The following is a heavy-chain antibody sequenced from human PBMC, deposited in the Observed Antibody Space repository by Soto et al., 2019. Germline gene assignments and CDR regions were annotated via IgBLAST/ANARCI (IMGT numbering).Heavy chain of an antibody. CDR1: VYSISSGYY. Sequence: PSETLSLTCGVSVYSISSGYYWGCIRQPPGKGLEWIGSVYHSGSTYYNPSLESRVTISADTSKNQFSLKLSSVTAADTAVYYCARAHISSEGYYFDYWGQGTLVTVSS. D-gene: IGHD6-6*01. V-gene: IGHV4-38-2*01. CDR2: VYHSGST. J-gene: IGHJ4*02. CDR3: ARAHISSEGYYFDY.